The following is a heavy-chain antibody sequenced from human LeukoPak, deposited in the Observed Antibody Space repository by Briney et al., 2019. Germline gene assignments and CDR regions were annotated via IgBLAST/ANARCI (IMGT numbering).Heavy chain of an antibody. CDR2: INPHSGDT. D-gene: IGHD6-13*01. CDR3: ARWDGYSSSPDY. CDR1: GYSFSGYY. V-gene: IGHV1-2*02. J-gene: IGHJ4*02. Sequence: APVKVSCKASGYSFSGYYMHWVRQAPGQGLEWMGWINPHSGDTGYAQKFQGRVTMTRDMSITTIYMELTRLRSDDTAFYYCARWDGYSSSPDYWGQGSLVTVSS.